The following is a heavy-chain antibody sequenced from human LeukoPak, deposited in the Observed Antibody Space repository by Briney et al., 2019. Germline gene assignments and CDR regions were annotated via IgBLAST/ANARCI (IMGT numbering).Heavy chain of an antibody. Sequence: PSETLSLTCSVSGGSIRSSYYWVWIRQPPGKGLEWIGSIYYSGDTYYNPSLESRVTISVDTSKNQFSLKLSSVTAADTAVYYCASRGYTLSSDAFDICGQGTMVTVSS. V-gene: IGHV4-39*01. CDR3: ASRGYTLSSDAFDI. J-gene: IGHJ3*02. D-gene: IGHD3-16*02. CDR2: IYYSGDT. CDR1: GGSIRSSYY.